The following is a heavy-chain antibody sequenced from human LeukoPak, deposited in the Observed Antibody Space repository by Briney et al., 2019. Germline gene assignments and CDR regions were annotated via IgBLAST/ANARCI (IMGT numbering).Heavy chain of an antibody. V-gene: IGHV3-23*01. J-gene: IGHJ4*02. CDR1: GFTFSGYA. CDR2: ISGSGGST. Sequence: PGGSLRLSCAASGFTFSGYAMSWVRQAPGKGLEWVSEISGSGGSTYYADSVKGRFTISRDNSKNTLYLQMNSLRVEDTAVYYCAKDADPRPFYFDYWGQGILVTVSS. CDR3: AKDADPRPFYFDY.